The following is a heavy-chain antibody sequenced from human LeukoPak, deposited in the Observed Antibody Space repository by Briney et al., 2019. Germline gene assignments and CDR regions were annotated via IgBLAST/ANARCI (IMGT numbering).Heavy chain of an antibody. V-gene: IGHV4-4*02. D-gene: IGHD3-10*01. Sequence: SGTLSLTCAVSGGSISSSNWWSWVRQPPGKGLEWIGEIYHSGSTNYNPSLKSRVTISVDKSKNQFSLKLSSVTAADTAVYYCARGITMVRGVPTDYYYYGMDVWGQGTTVTVSS. CDR3: ARGITMVRGVPTDYYYYGMDV. J-gene: IGHJ6*02. CDR2: IYHSGST. CDR1: GGSISSSNW.